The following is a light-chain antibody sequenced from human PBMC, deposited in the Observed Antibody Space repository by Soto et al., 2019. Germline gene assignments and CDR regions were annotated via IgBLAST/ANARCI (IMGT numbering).Light chain of an antibody. V-gene: IGKV1-39*01. J-gene: IGKJ1*01. CDR3: QQSYSTPWG. Sequence: DIQMTQSPSSLSASVGDRVTITCRASQSISSYLNWYQQKPGKAPKLLIYAASSLQSGVPSRFSVSGSGTDFTLTISSLQPEDFATYYCQQSYSTPWGFGQGTKVEIK. CDR2: AAS. CDR1: QSISSY.